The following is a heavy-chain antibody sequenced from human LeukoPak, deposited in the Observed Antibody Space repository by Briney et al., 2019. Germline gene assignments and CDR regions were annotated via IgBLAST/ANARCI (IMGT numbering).Heavy chain of an antibody. CDR2: ISYDGSNK. V-gene: IGHV3-30*18. CDR1: GFTFSSYG. Sequence: PGGSLRLSCAASGFTFSSYGMHWVRQAPGKGLEWVAVISYDGSNKYYADSVKGRFTISRDNSKNTLYLQMNSLRAEDTAVYYCAKGTYYYDSSGYPIWGQGTLVTVSS. CDR3: AKGTYYYDSSGYPI. J-gene: IGHJ4*02. D-gene: IGHD3-22*01.